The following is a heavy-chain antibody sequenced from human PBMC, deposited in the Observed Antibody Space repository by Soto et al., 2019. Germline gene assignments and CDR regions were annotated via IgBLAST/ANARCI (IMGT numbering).Heavy chain of an antibody. CDR2: AIPVYGST. V-gene: IGHV1-69*01. Sequence: QVQLVQSGAEVKKPGTSVKVSCEVSGGTFSNYAITWVRQAPGQGLEWLGVAIPVYGSTNYAQKFQGRVTITAGESATTTFMELSSLRSDDTAVYYCARRGVANSRDAFDIWGQGTLVTVS. CDR3: ARRGVANSRDAFDI. D-gene: IGHD1-26*01. J-gene: IGHJ3*02. CDR1: GGTFSNYA.